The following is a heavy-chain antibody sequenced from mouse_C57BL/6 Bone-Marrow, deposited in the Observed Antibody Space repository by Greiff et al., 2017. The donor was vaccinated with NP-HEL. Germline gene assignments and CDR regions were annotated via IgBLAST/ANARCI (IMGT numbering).Heavy chain of an antibody. CDR1: GYTFTSYW. CDR2: INPSNGGT. J-gene: IGHJ3*01. D-gene: IGHD1-1*01. V-gene: IGHV1-53*01. Sequence: QVQLQQSGTELVKPGASVKLSCKASGYTFTSYWMHWVKQRPGQGLEWIGNINPSNGGTNYNEKFKSKATLTVDKSSSTAYMQLSSLTSEDSAVYYCARKGHYYGNSPFAYWGRGTLVTVSA. CDR3: ARKGHYYGNSPFAY.